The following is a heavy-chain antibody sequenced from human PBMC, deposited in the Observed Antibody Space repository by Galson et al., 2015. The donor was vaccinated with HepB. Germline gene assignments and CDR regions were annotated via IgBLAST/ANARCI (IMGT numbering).Heavy chain of an antibody. Sequence: SLRLSCAASKLTFSNYTMAWVRQAPGRGLEWVSYIGSGGSIKFYADSVKGRFTISRDNAKNSLYLQMSGLRAEDTAVYFCARGTYYYKTSGYEDAFDLWGQGTLVTVSS. V-gene: IGHV3-48*01. CDR3: ARGTYYYKTSGYEDAFDL. D-gene: IGHD3-22*01. CDR1: KLTFSNYT. J-gene: IGHJ3*01. CDR2: IGSGGSIK.